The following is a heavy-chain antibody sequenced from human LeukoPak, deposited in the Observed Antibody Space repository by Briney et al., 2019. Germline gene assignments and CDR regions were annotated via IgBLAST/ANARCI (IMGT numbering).Heavy chain of an antibody. D-gene: IGHD2/OR15-2a*01. Sequence: PGGSLRLSCAASGFTFSSYAMSWVRQAPGKGLEWVSVISGSGGSTYYADSVKGRFTISRDSSKNTPYLQMNSLRAGDTAVYYCAKGRIGGAHGYFDYWGQGSLVTVSS. J-gene: IGHJ4*02. V-gene: IGHV3-23*01. CDR1: GFTFSSYA. CDR3: AKGRIGGAHGYFDY. CDR2: ISGSGGST.